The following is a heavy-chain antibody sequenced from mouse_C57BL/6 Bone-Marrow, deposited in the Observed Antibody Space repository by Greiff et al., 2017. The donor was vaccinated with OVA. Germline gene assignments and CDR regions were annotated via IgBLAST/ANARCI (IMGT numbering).Heavy chain of an antibody. Sequence: QVQLQQSGAELARPGDSVTLSCTASGYTFTSYGISWVKQRTGQGLEWIGEIYPRSGNTYYNEKFKGKAILTADKYSSTAYMELRSLTSEDSAVYFCARNGLYYSVFDYWGQGTTLTVSS. CDR3: ARNGLYYSVFDY. D-gene: IGHD2-12*01. CDR1: GYTFTSYG. CDR2: IYPRSGNT. J-gene: IGHJ2*01. V-gene: IGHV1-81*01.